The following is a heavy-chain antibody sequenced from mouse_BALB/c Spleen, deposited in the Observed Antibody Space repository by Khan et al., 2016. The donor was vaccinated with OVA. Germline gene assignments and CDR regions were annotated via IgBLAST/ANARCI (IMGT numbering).Heavy chain of an antibody. Sequence: EVQLQESGPGLVKPSQSLSLTCTVTGYSITSDYAWNWIRQFPGNRLEWKGYINYSGSTSKTPSLKSRMSISRDTSKNQIFLQLNSVTTDDTATYYCVRGRSYWGQGTLVTVSA. J-gene: IGHJ3*01. CDR1: GYSITSDYA. CDR2: INYSGST. V-gene: IGHV3-2*02. CDR3: VRGRSY.